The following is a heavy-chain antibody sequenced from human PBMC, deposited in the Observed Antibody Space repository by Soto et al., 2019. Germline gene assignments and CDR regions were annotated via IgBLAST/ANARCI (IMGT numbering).Heavy chain of an antibody. V-gene: IGHV4-31*03. D-gene: IGHD3-22*01. CDR1: GGSISSGGYY. Sequence: TLSLTCTVSGGSISSGGYYWSWIRQHPGKGLEWIGYIYYSGSTYYNPSLKSRVTISVDTSKNQFSLKLSSVTAADTAVYYCARGWGSGYYFDYWGQGTLVTVSS. J-gene: IGHJ4*02. CDR2: IYYSGST. CDR3: ARGWGSGYYFDY.